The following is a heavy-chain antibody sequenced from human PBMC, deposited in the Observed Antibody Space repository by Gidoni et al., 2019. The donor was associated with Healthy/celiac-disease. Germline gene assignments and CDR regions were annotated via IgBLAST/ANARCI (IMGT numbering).Heavy chain of an antibody. D-gene: IGHD2-15*01. CDR2: ITPIFGTA. V-gene: IGHV1-69*06. Sequence: QVQLVQSGAEVKKPGSSVKVSCKASGGTFSSYAISWVRQAPGQGLEWMGGITPIFGTANYAQKFQGRVTITADKSTSTAYMELSSLRSEDTAVYYCARGRPLYCSGGSCYLNWFDPWGQGTLVTVSS. J-gene: IGHJ5*02. CDR1: GGTFSSYA. CDR3: ARGRPLYCSGGSCYLNWFDP.